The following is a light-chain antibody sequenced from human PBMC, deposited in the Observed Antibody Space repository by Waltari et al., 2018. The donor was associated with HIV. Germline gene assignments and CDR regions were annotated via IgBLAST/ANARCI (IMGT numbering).Light chain of an antibody. V-gene: IGKV1-39*01. Sequence: DIQMTQSPSSLSASLGDSVVITCRASQAISTYLNWYQQKPGKAPVLLVYSAYTLQPGAPSRFRGAGSGRDFSLSIIGLQTEDFATYFCQQSYGSPFNFGPGT. CDR3: QQSYGSPFN. CDR2: SAY. CDR1: QAISTY. J-gene: IGKJ3*01.